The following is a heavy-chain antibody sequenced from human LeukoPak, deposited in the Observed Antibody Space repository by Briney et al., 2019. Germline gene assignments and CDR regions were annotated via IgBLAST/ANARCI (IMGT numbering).Heavy chain of an antibody. CDR3: ARGRRYGDYDSY. Sequence: ASVKVSCKASGYTFTSYDINWVRQATGQGLEWMGWMNPNSGNTGYVQKFQGRVTMTRNTSISTAYMELSSLRSEDTAVYYCARGRRYGDYDSYWGQGTLVTVSS. CDR2: MNPNSGNT. V-gene: IGHV1-8*01. J-gene: IGHJ4*02. CDR1: GYTFTSYD. D-gene: IGHD4-17*01.